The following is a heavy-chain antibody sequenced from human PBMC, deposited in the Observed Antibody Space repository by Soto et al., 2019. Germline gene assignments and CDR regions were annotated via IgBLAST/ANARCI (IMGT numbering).Heavy chain of an antibody. CDR3: ARGEQYSGRIFDY. V-gene: IGHV6-1*01. Sequence: SQTLSLSCAITGDSVSSNSAGWSWVRQSPSRGLEWLGRTYYRSKWYYEYAVSVRGRITINPDTSKNQYSLQLNSVTPEDTAVYFCARGEQYSGRIFDYWGQGTLVTVSS. J-gene: IGHJ4*01. D-gene: IGHD1-26*01. CDR2: TYYRSKWYY. CDR1: GDSVSSNSAG.